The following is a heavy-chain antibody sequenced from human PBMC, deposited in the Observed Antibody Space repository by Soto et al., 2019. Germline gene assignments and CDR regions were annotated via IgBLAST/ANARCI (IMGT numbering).Heavy chain of an antibody. CDR3: ARGEQYSGRIFDY. V-gene: IGHV6-1*01. Sequence: SQTLSLSCAITGDSVSSNSAGWSWVRQSPSRGLEWLGRTYYRSKWYYEYAVSVRGRITINPDTSKNQYSLQLNSVTPEDTAVYFCARGEQYSGRIFDYWGQGTLVTVSS. J-gene: IGHJ4*01. D-gene: IGHD1-26*01. CDR2: TYYRSKWYY. CDR1: GDSVSSNSAG.